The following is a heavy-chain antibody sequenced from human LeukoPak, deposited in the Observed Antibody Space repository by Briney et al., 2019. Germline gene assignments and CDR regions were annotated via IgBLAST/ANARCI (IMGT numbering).Heavy chain of an antibody. Sequence: QPGGSLRLSCAASGFTFSTYWMNWVRQAPGKGLEWVANIKQDGSGKNYVDSVKGRFTISRDNAKNSLYLQMNSLRVEDTAVYYCARDLDSYGWFDYWGQGTLVTVSS. CDR3: ARDLDSYGWFDY. V-gene: IGHV3-7*01. CDR1: GFTFSTYW. J-gene: IGHJ4*02. D-gene: IGHD5-18*01. CDR2: IKQDGSGK.